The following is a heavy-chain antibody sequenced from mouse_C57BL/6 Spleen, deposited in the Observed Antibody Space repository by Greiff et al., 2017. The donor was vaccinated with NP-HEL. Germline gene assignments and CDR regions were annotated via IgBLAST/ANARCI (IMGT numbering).Heavy chain of an antibody. CDR3: ARGGIGSSYRYFDV. D-gene: IGHD1-1*01. J-gene: IGHJ1*03. V-gene: IGHV1-26*01. Sequence: VQLQQSGPELVKPGASVKISCKASGYTFTDYYMNWVKQSHGKSLEWIGDINPNNGGTSYNQKFKGKATLTVDKSSSTAYMGLRSLTSEDSAVYCCARGGIGSSYRYFDVWGTGTTVTVSS. CDR1: GYTFTDYY. CDR2: INPNNGGT.